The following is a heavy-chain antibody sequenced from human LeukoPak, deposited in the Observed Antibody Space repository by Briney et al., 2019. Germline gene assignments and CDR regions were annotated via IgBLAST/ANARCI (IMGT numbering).Heavy chain of an antibody. CDR1: GYSFTNYW. J-gene: IGHJ4*02. D-gene: IGHD5-24*01. Sequence: GESLKISCKGSGYSFTNYWIGWVRQMPGKGLEWMGIIYPGDSDTRYSPSFQGHVTISADKSISTAYLQWSSLKASDTAMYYCARGASRDGYNCDFDYWGQGALVTVSS. V-gene: IGHV5-51*01. CDR2: IYPGDSDT. CDR3: ARGASRDGYNCDFDY.